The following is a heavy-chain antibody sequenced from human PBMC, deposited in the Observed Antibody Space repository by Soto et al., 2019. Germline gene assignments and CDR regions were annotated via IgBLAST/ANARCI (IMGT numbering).Heavy chain of an antibody. V-gene: IGHV1-69*06. CDR2: IIPIFGTA. Sequence: SVKVSCKASGGTFSSYAISWVRQAPGQGLEWMGGIIPIFGTANYAQKFQGRVTITADKSTSTAYMELSSLRSEDTAVYYCARGRPPYNWNPEIFDYWGQGTLVTVSS. CDR1: GGTFSSYA. J-gene: IGHJ4*02. CDR3: ARGRPPYNWNPEIFDY. D-gene: IGHD1-20*01.